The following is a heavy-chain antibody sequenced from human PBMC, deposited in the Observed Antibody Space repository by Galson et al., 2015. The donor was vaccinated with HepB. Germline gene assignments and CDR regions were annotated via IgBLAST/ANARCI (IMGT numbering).Heavy chain of an antibody. D-gene: IGHD3-9*01. V-gene: IGHV5-51*01. J-gene: IGHJ6*02. CDR2: IYPGDSDT. Sequence: AEVKKPGESLKISCKGSGYIFTNYWIGWVRQMPGKGLEWMGIIYPGDSDTRYSPSFQGQVTISADKFISTAYLQWISLKASDTAMYYCARPTRRPRAGGKYGILTEYGMDVWGQGTTVTVSS. CDR3: ARPTRRPRAGGKYGILTEYGMDV. CDR1: GYIFTNYW.